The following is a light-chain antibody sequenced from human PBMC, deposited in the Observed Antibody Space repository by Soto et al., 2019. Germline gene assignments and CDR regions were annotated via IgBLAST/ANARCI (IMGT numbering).Light chain of an antibody. J-gene: IGKJ1*01. CDR1: QGIGSY. V-gene: IGKV1-9*01. CDR2: DAS. Sequence: IQMTQSPSSLSASVVDRVTITCRASQGIGSYLAWYQQKPGEAPKLLIFDASTLQSGVPSRFSGSGSGTEFTLTISSLQPDDFATYYCQHYNSYSEAFGQGTKVDIK. CDR3: QHYNSYSEA.